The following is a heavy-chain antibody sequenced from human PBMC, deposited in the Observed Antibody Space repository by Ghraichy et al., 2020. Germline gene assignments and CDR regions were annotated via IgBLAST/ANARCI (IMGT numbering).Heavy chain of an antibody. J-gene: IGHJ5*02. CDR3: ARDMRFDP. Sequence: GESLNISCAASGFTFSNYSMNWVRQAPGKGLEWVSSISSSSSYIYYADSVKGRFTISRDNAKNSLYLQMNSLRAEDTAVYYCARDMRFDPWGQGTLVTVSS. V-gene: IGHV3-21*01. CDR1: GFTFSNYS. D-gene: IGHD3-16*01. CDR2: ISSSSSYI.